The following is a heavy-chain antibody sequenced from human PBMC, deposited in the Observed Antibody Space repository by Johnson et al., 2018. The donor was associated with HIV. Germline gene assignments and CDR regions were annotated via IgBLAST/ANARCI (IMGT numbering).Heavy chain of an antibody. CDR3: ARGHNGAFDV. J-gene: IGHJ3*01. D-gene: IGHD2-8*01. V-gene: IGHV3-7*03. Sequence: VQLVESGGGLVQPGGSLRLSCAASGFTFGAYWMSWVRQAPGNGLEWVANIKGDGSEKFYVDSVKGRFTVSRDNAKNSLFLQMDSLRVEDTAVYYCARGHNGAFDVWGQGTVVTVSS. CDR2: IKGDGSEK. CDR1: GFTFGAYW.